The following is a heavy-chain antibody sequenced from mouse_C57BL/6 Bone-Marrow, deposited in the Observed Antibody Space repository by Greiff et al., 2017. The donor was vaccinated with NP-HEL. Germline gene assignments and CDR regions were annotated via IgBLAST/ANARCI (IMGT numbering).Heavy chain of an antibody. CDR1: GYTFTSYG. D-gene: IGHD1-1*01. J-gene: IGHJ3*01. CDR2: IYPRSGNT. Sequence: VKLMESGAELARPGASVKLSCKASGYTFTSYGISWVKQRTGQGLEWIGEIYPRSGNTYYNEKFKGKATLTADKSSSTAYMELRSLTSEDSAVYFCARSITTVKFAYWGQGTLVTVSA. V-gene: IGHV1-81*01. CDR3: ARSITTVKFAY.